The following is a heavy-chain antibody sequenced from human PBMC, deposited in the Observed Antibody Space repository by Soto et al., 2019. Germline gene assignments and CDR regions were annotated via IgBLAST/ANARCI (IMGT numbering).Heavy chain of an antibody. D-gene: IGHD2-2*02. J-gene: IGHJ4*02. CDR3: ARVSRWLQYYNFDY. CDR2: MNPNSGNT. Sequence: QVQLVQSGAEVKKPGASVKVSCKASGYTFTSYDINWVRQATGQGLEWMGWMNPNSGNTGYAQKFQGRVTMTRNTSISTAYMELSSLRSEDTAVYYCARVSRWLQYYNFDYWVQGTMVTVSS. CDR1: GYTFTSYD. V-gene: IGHV1-8*01.